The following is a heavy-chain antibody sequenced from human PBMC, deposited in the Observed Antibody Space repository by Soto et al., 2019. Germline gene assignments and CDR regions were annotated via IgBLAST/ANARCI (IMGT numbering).Heavy chain of an antibody. CDR2: IYYHGNT. V-gene: IGHV4-39*01. D-gene: IGHD6-19*01. J-gene: IGHJ4*01. CDR1: GGPICRRTYS. Sequence: SETLSLTCAVSGGPICRRTYSWGWIRPPPGKSLEWIGTIYYHGNTYSNPSLKSRVTISVDTSNNQLSLKLRSVTAADTAVYYCARHDGFSSGWIFDYWGHGTLVTVSS. CDR3: ARHDGFSSGWIFDY.